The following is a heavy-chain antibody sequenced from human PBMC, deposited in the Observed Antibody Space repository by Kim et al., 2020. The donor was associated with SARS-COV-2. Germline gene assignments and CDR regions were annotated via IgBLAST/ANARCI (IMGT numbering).Heavy chain of an antibody. D-gene: IGHD2-2*01. CDR1: GYTFTSYY. CDR3: AREVGYCSSTSCPWSTYYYYYGMDV. CDR2: INPSGGST. Sequence: ASVKVSCKASGYTFTSYYMHWVRQAPGQGLEWMGIINPSGGSTSYAQKFQGRVTMTRDTSTSTVYMELSSLRSEDTAVYYCAREVGYCSSTSCPWSTYYYYYGMDVWGQGTTVTVSS. J-gene: IGHJ6*02. V-gene: IGHV1-46*01.